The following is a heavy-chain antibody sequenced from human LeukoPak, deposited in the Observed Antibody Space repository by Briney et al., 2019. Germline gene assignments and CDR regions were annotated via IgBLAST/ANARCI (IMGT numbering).Heavy chain of an antibody. CDR1: GYTFTGYY. V-gene: IGHV1-2*02. CDR3: ARGDPYYDFWSGYYSPFDY. CDR2: INPNSGGT. D-gene: IGHD3-3*01. Sequence: ASVKVSCMASGYTFTGYYMHWVRQAPGQGLEWMGWINPNSGGTNYAQKFQGRVTMTRDTSISTAYMELSRLRSDDTAVYYCARGDPYYDFWSGYYSPFDYWGQGTLVTVSS. J-gene: IGHJ4*02.